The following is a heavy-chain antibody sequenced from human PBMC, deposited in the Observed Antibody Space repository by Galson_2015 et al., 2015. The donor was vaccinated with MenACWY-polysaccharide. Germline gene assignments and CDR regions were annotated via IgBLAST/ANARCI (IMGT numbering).Heavy chain of an antibody. J-gene: IGHJ4*02. V-gene: IGHV3-30-3*01. Sequence: SLRLPCAASGFTFNSYPLHWVRQAPGKGLEWVAVVSNDGSNKYYADSVKGRFTISRANPKRPLYLQMNSLRPEDTAVYFCARGGATYSYGSGTYYKFDSWGQRTLVTVSS. CDR1: GFTFNSYP. D-gene: IGHD3-10*01. CDR2: VSNDGSNK. CDR3: ARGGATYSYGSGTYYKFDS.